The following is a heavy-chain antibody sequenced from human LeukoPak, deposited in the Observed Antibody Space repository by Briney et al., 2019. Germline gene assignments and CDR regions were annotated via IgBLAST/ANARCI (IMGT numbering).Heavy chain of an antibody. D-gene: IGHD3-3*01. V-gene: IGHV3-23*01. CDR3: ARVRPYDFWSGYQLEFDP. J-gene: IGHJ5*02. CDR2: ISGSGGST. Sequence: PGGSLRLSCAASGFTFKTYWMSWVRQAPGKGLEWVSAISGSGGSTYYADSVKGRFTISRDNAKNTLYLQMNSLRAEDTAVYYCARVRPYDFWSGYQLEFDPWGQGTLVTVSS. CDR1: GFTFKTYW.